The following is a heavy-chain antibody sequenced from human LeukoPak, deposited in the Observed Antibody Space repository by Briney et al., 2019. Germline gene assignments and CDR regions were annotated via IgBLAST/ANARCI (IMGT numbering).Heavy chain of an antibody. D-gene: IGHD3-22*01. CDR3: ARGTYYYDSSGYSRAYNWFDP. Sequence: SETLSLTCAVYGGSFSGYYWSWIRQPPGKGLEWIGEINHSGSTNYNPSLKSRVTISVDTSKNQFSLKLSSVTAADTAVYYCARGTYYYDSSGYSRAYNWFDPWGQGTLVTVSS. CDR2: INHSGST. V-gene: IGHV4-34*01. CDR1: GGSFSGYY. J-gene: IGHJ5*02.